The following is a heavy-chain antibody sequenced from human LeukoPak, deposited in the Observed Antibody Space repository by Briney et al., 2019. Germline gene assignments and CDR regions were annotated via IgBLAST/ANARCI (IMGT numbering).Heavy chain of an antibody. J-gene: IGHJ4*02. CDR1: GLTFSTYT. Sequence: GGSLTLSCAASGLTFSTYTMHWVRQAPGKGLEWVALISYDGSNTYYADSVEGRFTISRDNSKNTLFLQMNSLRAEDTAVYYCAKQLGYCSDGSCYFPYWGQGTLVTVSS. CDR2: ISYDGSNT. D-gene: IGHD2-15*01. V-gene: IGHV3-30-3*02. CDR3: AKQLGYCSDGSCYFPY.